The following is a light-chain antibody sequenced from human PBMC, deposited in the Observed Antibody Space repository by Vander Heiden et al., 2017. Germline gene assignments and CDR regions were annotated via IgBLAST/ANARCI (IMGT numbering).Light chain of an antibody. Sequence: QSALTPPASVSGSPAQSITISCTGTSSDVGSHNLVSWYQQHPGKVPKLMIYEVTKRPSGVSNRFSGSKSGNTASLTISGLQAEDEADYYCCSYAGSTTSHVVFGGGTELTVL. CDR3: CSYAGSTTSHVV. CDR1: SSDVGSHNL. J-gene: IGLJ2*01. V-gene: IGLV2-23*02. CDR2: EVT.